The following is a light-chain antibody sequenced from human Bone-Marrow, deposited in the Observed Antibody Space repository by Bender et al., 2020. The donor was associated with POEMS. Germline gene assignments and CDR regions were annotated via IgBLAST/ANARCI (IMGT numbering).Light chain of an antibody. V-gene: IGLV1-44*01. CDR1: SSNIGTNP. J-gene: IGLJ2*01. Sequence: QSVLTQPPSASGTPGQRVTISCSGSSSNIGTNPVNWYQQLPGTAPKVLIYINNQRPSWVPDRFSGSKTGNTASLTVSGLQAEDEADYYCSSYAHSNNPQVVFGGGTKLTVL. CDR3: SSYAHSNNPQVV. CDR2: INN.